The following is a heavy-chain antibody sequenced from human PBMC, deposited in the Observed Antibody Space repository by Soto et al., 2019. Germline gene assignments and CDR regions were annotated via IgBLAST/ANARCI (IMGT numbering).Heavy chain of an antibody. Sequence: QVQLQQWGAGLLKPSETLSLTCAVYGGSFSGYYWSWIRQPPGKGLEWIGEINHSGSTNYNPSLKSRVTISVDTSKNQFSLKLSSVTAADTAVYYCARGLTAHSRSDYWGQGTLVTVSS. CDR3: ARGLTAHSRSDY. D-gene: IGHD5-18*01. CDR2: INHSGST. CDR1: GGSFSGYY. J-gene: IGHJ4*02. V-gene: IGHV4-34*01.